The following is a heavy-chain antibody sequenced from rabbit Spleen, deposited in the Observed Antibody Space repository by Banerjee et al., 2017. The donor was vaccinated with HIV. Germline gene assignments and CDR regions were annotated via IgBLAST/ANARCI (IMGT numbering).Heavy chain of an antibody. D-gene: IGHD7-1*01. J-gene: IGHJ4*01. Sequence: LEESGGGLVQPEGSLALTCKASGFDLSAYGMSWVRQAPGKGLEWIACIDTGSSGFTYFATWAKGRFTISKTSSTTVTLQMTRLTAADTATYFCARFYAGYGDFGYAAMWGPGTLVTVS. CDR1: GFDLSAYG. CDR2: IDTGSSGFT. CDR3: ARFYAGYGDFGYAAM. V-gene: IGHV1S45*01.